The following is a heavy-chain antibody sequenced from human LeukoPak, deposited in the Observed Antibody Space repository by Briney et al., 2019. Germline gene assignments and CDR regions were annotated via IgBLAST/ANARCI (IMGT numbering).Heavy chain of an antibody. CDR2: INPNSGGT. V-gene: IGHV1-2*02. CDR1: GYTFTGYY. D-gene: IGHD3-22*01. J-gene: IGHJ4*02. CDR3: ARGVGYYDSSGYYLWDY. Sequence: GASVKVSCKASGYTFTGYYMHWVRQAPGQGLEWMGWINPNSGGTNYAQKFQGRVTMTRDTSISTAYMELSRLRSDDTAVYYCARGVGYYDSSGYYLWDYWGQGTLVTVSS.